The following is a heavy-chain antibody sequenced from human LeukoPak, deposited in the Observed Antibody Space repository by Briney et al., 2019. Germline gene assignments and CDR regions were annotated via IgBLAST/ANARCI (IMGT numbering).Heavy chain of an antibody. D-gene: IGHD3-22*01. CDR3: ASSHDSSGND. CDR1: GFSFSSYW. J-gene: IGHJ4*02. CDR2: IKYDGSHK. V-gene: IGHV3-7*01. Sequence: PGGSLRLSCVASGFSFSSYWMAWVRQAPGKGLEWVAHIKYDGSHKYYVDSVKGRFTISRDNAKNSVYLQMNSLRVDDTAVYFCASSHDSSGNDWGQGTMVTVSS.